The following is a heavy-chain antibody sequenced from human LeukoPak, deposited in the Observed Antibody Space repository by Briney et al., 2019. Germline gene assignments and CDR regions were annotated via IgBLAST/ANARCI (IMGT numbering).Heavy chain of an antibody. D-gene: IGHD2-8*02. Sequence: GESLKISCKGSGYSFTSYWIGWVRQMPGTGLEWMGLIYPGDSATRYSPSFQGQVTISADKSISTAYLQWSSLKASDTAMYYCARLDTGGHYYYGMDVWGQGTTVTVTS. J-gene: IGHJ6*02. V-gene: IGHV5-51*01. CDR3: ARLDTGGHYYYGMDV. CDR2: IYPGDSAT. CDR1: GYSFTSYW.